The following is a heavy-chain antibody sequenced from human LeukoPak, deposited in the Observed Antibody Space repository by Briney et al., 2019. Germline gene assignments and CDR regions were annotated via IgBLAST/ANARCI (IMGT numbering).Heavy chain of an antibody. V-gene: IGHV3-33*01. CDR1: GFTFSSYG. J-gene: IGHJ4*02. CDR2: IWYDGSNK. CDR3: ARGRIVVVPAAPISYYFDY. Sequence: GGYLRLYSAASGFTFSSYGMHWVRQAPGKGLEWVAVIWYDGSNKYYADSVKGRFTISRDNSKNTLYLQMNSLRAEDTAVYYCARGRIVVVPAAPISYYFDYWGQGTLVTVSS. D-gene: IGHD2-2*01.